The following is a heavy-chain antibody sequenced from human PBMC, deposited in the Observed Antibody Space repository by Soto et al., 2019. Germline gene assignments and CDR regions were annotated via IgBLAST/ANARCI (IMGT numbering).Heavy chain of an antibody. CDR3: AKDKGVFNWATSFFDY. CDR1: GFTFSNYA. V-gene: IGHV3-30*18. D-gene: IGHD1-1*01. Sequence: VGFLSLSCAASGFTFSNYAVRWVRTAPGKGLEWVALTSYDGNNEYYTDSVKGRFTISRDNSKNTLFLQMNSPRPEDTAVYYCAKDKGVFNWATSFFDYWGQGALVLVS. CDR2: TSYDGNNE. J-gene: IGHJ4*02.